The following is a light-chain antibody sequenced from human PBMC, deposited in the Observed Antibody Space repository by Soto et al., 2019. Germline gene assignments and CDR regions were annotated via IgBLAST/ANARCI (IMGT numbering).Light chain of an antibody. CDR1: QGVSDD. CDR3: QQCYMGWT. J-gene: IGKJ1*01. V-gene: IGKV1-13*02. Sequence: AIQMTQSPSSLSASVGDRVTITCRASQGVSDDLGWFQQRPGEAPKLLIYDASTLESGVPSRFSGTGSGTEFTFSITSLQPEDFGTYYCQQCYMGWTFGQGTKVDIK. CDR2: DAS.